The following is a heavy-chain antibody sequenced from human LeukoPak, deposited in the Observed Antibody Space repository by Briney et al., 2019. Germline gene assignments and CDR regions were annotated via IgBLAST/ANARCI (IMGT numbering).Heavy chain of an antibody. D-gene: IGHD4-23*01. CDR2: ISYDGRYK. Sequence: PGGSLRLSCAASGFTFSRFGMHWVRQAPGKGLEWVAEISYDGRYKNYIESVKGRFTIARDNSKNTLYLQMNSLRAEDTAVYYCGVNSDYWGQGTLVTVSS. V-gene: IGHV3-30*03. CDR1: GFTFSRFG. CDR3: GVNSDY. J-gene: IGHJ4*02.